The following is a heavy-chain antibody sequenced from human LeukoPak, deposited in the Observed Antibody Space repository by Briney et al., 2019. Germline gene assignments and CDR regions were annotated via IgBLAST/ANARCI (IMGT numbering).Heavy chain of an antibody. CDR2: IKPDGSEK. CDR1: GFTFSNYT. Sequence: GGSLRLSCAASGFTFSNYTMSWVRQTPGKGLEWLANIKPDGSEKYYVDSVRGRFTISRDNAKSSVHLQMNGLRAEDTAIYYCARDGHYFAMDVWGQGTTVTVSS. CDR3: ARDGHYFAMDV. V-gene: IGHV3-7*03. J-gene: IGHJ6*02.